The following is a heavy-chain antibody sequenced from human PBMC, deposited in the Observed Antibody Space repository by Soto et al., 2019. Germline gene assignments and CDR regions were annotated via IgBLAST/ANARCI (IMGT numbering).Heavy chain of an antibody. CDR2: IIPIFGTA. CDR1: GGTFSSYA. J-gene: IGHJ4*02. V-gene: IGHV1-69*13. CDR3: ARDIGSGSPYPYFDY. Sequence: SVKVSCKASGGTFSSYAISWVRQAPGQGLEWMGGIIPIFGTANYAQKFQGRVTITADESKSTAYMELSSLRSEDTAVYYCARDIGSGSPYPYFDYWGQGTLVTVSS. D-gene: IGHD6-19*01.